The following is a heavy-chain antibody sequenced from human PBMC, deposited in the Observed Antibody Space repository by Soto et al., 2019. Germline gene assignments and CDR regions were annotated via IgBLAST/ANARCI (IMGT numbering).Heavy chain of an antibody. D-gene: IGHD4-17*01. CDR1: GFTFSSYA. Sequence: EVQLLESGGGLVQPGGSLRLSCAASGFTFSSYAMSWVRQAPGKGMEWVSAISGSGGSTYYAHSVKGRFIISRDNSNNTLYLQMNSVKAEDTAVYYCAKALGDYHTPMDYWGQGTLVTVSS. CDR3: AKALGDYHTPMDY. J-gene: IGHJ4*02. V-gene: IGHV3-23*01. CDR2: ISGSGGST.